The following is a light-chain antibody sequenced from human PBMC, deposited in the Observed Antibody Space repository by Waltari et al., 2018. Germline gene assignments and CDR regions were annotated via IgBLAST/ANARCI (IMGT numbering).Light chain of an antibody. CDR1: QSVSSSY. V-gene: IGKV3-20*01. J-gene: IGKJ4*01. CDR3: QQYGSSVLT. CDR2: GAS. Sequence: IVLTQSPGTLSLSPGERGTLACRASQSVSSSYLAWYQQKPGQAPRLLIYGASSRATGIPDRFSGSGSGTDFTLTISRLEPEDFAVYYCQQYGSSVLTFGGGTKVEIK.